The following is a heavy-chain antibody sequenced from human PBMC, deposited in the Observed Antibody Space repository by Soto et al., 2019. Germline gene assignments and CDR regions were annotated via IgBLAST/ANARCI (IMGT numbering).Heavy chain of an antibody. CDR2: INHSGST. D-gene: IGHD6-19*01. CDR3: ARGRGYSSGWYRPELRY. Sequence: QVQLQQWGAGLLKPSETLSLTCAVYGGSFSGYYWSWIRQPPGKGLEWIGEINHSGSTNYNPSLKSRSTIPVDTSQTQFSLKLSSVTAADTAVYYCARGRGYSSGWYRPELRYWGQGTLVTVSS. J-gene: IGHJ4*02. V-gene: IGHV4-34*01. CDR1: GGSFSGYY.